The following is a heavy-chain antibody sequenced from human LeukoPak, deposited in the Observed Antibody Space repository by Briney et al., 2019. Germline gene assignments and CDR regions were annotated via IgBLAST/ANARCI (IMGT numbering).Heavy chain of an antibody. V-gene: IGHV4-61*01. D-gene: IGHD1-20*01. CDR1: GDSVRSDTHY. CDR3: ARGSVIGTTSSYRFDP. CDR2: VYYSGRT. Sequence: SETLSLTCSVSGDSVRSDTHYWTWIRQPPGKGLEWIGNVYYSGRTAYNSSLTSRVTIPVDISKNQFSLRLNSVTAADTAVYHCARGSVIGTTSSYRFDPWGQGTLVTVSS. J-gene: IGHJ5*02.